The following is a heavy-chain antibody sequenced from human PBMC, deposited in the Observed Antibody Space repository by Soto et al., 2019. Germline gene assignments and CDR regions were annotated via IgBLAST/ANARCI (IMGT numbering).Heavy chain of an antibody. Sequence: QVQLVESGGGVVQPGRSLRLSCAASGFTFSSYAMHWVRQAPGKGLEWVAVISYDGSNKYYADSVKGRFTIARDNSKNTLYLQMTSLRAEDTAVYYCARVRGITMVRGTPPYYGMDVWGQGTTVTVSS. V-gene: IGHV3-30-3*01. D-gene: IGHD3-10*01. CDR3: ARVRGITMVRGTPPYYGMDV. CDR1: GFTFSSYA. CDR2: ISYDGSNK. J-gene: IGHJ6*02.